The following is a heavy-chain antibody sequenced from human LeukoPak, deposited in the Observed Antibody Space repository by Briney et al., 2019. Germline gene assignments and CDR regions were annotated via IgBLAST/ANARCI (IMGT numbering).Heavy chain of an antibody. Sequence: PGGSLRLSCAASGFTFSSYAMHWVRQAPGKGLEWVAVISYDGSNKYYADSAKGRFTISRDNSKNTLYLQMNSLRAEDTAVYYCARALNLALYYDILTGPDAFDIWGQGTMVTVS. D-gene: IGHD3-9*01. J-gene: IGHJ3*02. CDR2: ISYDGSNK. V-gene: IGHV3-30-3*01. CDR1: GFTFSSYA. CDR3: ARALNLALYYDILTGPDAFDI.